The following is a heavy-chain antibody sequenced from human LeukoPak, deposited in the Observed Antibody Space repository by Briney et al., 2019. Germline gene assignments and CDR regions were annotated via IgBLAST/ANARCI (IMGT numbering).Heavy chain of an antibody. CDR3: ARESTSGWFP. V-gene: IGHV3-21*01. D-gene: IGHD6-19*01. CDR2: ISGSSRYI. Sequence: GGSLRLSCAASGFTFSTYNMNWVRQAPGKGLEWVSYISGSSRYIYYADSVKGRFTISRDNAKNSLCLQMNSLRAEDTAVYYCARESTSGWFPWGQGTLVTVSS. J-gene: IGHJ4*02. CDR1: GFTFSTYN.